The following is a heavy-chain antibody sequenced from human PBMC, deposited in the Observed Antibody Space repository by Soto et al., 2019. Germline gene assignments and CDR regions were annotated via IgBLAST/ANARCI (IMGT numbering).Heavy chain of an antibody. Sequence: DVQLVESGGGLVQPGGSLRLSCAVSGFTFSHYTMHWFRQAPGKRLEYVSAISSDGGTTYYADSVKGRFSISRDNSKNTLYLQMGSLTTEDMGLYYCARADAVTTTLTIHYFFDFWGQGTLVTVSS. J-gene: IGHJ4*02. V-gene: IGHV3-64*07. CDR3: ARADAVTTTLTIHYFFDF. CDR2: ISSDGGTT. D-gene: IGHD4-17*01. CDR1: GFTFSHYT.